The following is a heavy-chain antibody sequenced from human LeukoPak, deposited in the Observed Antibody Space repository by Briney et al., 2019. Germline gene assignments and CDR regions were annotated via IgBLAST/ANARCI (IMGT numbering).Heavy chain of an antibody. CDR1: GGSISSSNW. V-gene: IGHV4-4*02. Sequence: SETLSLTCAVSGGSISSSNWWSWVRQPPGKGLEWIGEIDHSGSTNYNPSLKSRVTISVDTSKNQFSLNLSSVTAADTAVYFCARGVRIAVAAPHLNYWGQGTLVTVSS. D-gene: IGHD6-19*01. CDR3: ARGVRIAVAAPHLNY. CDR2: IDHSGST. J-gene: IGHJ4*02.